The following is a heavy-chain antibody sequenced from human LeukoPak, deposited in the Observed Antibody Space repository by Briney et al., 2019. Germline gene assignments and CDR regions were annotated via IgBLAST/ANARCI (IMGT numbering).Heavy chain of an antibody. V-gene: IGHV3-7*03. CDR2: IKQDGSEK. J-gene: IGHJ4*02. D-gene: IGHD3-10*01. CDR1: GFTFSNYW. CDR3: AKDIEGSGSSTYYFDY. Sequence: GGSLRLSCAASGFTFSNYWMSWVRQAPGKGLEWVANIKQDGSEKYYVDSVKGRFTISRDNAKNSLYLQMNSLRAEDTALYYCAKDIEGSGSSTYYFDYWGQGTLVTVSS.